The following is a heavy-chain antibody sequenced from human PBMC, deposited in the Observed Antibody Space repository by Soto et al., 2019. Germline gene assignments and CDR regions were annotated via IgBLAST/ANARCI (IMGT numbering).Heavy chain of an antibody. D-gene: IGHD1-1*01. CDR3: ARDNFGWNYYYYYGMDV. Sequence: SQTLSLTCAISGDSVSSNSAAWNWIRQSPSRGLEWLGRTYYRSKWYNDYAVSVKSRITINPDTSKNQFSLQLNSVTPEDTAVYYCARDNFGWNYYYYYGMDVWGQGTTVTVSS. CDR2: TYYRSKWYN. V-gene: IGHV6-1*01. CDR1: GDSVSSNSAA. J-gene: IGHJ6*02.